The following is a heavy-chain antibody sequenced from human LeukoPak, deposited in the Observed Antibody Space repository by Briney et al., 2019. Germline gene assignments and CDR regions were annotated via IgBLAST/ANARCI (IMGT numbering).Heavy chain of an antibody. CDR1: GGSISSSSYY. V-gene: IGHV4-39*01. CDR2: IYYSGST. Sequence: SETLSLTCTVSGGSISSSSYYWGWIRQPPGKGLEWIGSIYYSGSTYYNPSLKSRVTMSVDTSKNQFSLKLSSVTAADTAVYYCARHRRVFRLNWFDPWGQGTLVTVSS. D-gene: IGHD2-8*01. J-gene: IGHJ5*02. CDR3: ARHRRVFRLNWFDP.